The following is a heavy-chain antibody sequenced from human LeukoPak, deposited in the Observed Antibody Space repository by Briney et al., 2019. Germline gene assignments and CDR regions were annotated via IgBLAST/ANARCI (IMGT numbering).Heavy chain of an antibody. Sequence: PGGSLRLSCAASGFTFSSYGMHWVRQAPGKGLEWVSYISGSSGTIYYADSVKGRFTISRDNAKTSLYLQMNSLRAEDTAIYYCARRSEFGVLYYMDVWGKGTTVTVSS. D-gene: IGHD3-16*01. V-gene: IGHV3-48*04. CDR1: GFTFSSYG. J-gene: IGHJ6*03. CDR2: ISGSSGTI. CDR3: ARRSEFGVLYYMDV.